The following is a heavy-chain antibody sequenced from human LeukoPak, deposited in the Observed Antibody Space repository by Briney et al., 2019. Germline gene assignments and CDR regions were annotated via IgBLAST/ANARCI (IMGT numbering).Heavy chain of an antibody. D-gene: IGHD3-22*01. Sequence: SETLSLTCAVYGGTFSGYYWSWIRQPPGKRLEWVGESNDSGGTNYNPSLKSRVTISVDTSKNQFSLKLSSVTAADTAVYYCARGPRSHYYDSSGLFDYWGQGTLVTVSS. CDR2: SNDSGGT. J-gene: IGHJ4*02. CDR3: ARGPRSHYYDSSGLFDY. V-gene: IGHV4-34*01. CDR1: GGTFSGYY.